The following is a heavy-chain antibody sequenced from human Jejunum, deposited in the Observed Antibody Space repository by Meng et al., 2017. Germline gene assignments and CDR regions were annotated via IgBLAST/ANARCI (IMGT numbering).Heavy chain of an antibody. CDR2: ISNSASNI. D-gene: IGHD3-22*01. CDR3: ASLRSRRQDSFDI. J-gene: IGHJ3*02. Sequence: GESLKISCAASGFTFSSYEMNWIRQAPGKGLEWISYISNSASNIYYADSVKGRFTISRDNARNSLYLQMHDVAAEDTAVYHCASLRSRRQDSFDIWGQGTKVTVSS. CDR1: GFTFSSYE. V-gene: IGHV3-48*03.